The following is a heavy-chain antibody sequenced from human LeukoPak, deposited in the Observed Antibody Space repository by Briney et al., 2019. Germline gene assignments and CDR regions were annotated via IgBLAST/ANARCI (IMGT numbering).Heavy chain of an antibody. Sequence: ASVKVSCKASGYTFTSYAMHWVRQAPGQRLEWMGWINAGNGNTKYSQKFQGRVTITRDTSASTAYMELSSLRSEDTAVYYCARGPGSRGYSDNWFDPWGQGALVTVSS. D-gene: IGHD5-24*01. CDR2: INAGNGNT. CDR1: GYTFTSYA. CDR3: ARGPGSRGYSDNWFDP. J-gene: IGHJ5*02. V-gene: IGHV1-3*01.